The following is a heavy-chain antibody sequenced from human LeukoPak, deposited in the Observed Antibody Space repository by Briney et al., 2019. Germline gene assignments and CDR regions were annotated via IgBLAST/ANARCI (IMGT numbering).Heavy chain of an antibody. CDR2: IRSKANSYAT. D-gene: IGHD5-18*01. Sequence: GGSLRLSCAASGFTFSGSAMHWVRQASGKGLEWVGRIRSKANSYATAYAASVKGRLTISRDDSKNTAYLQMNSLKTEDTAVYYCTRPSMSEYSYGANDAFDIWGQGTMVTVSS. J-gene: IGHJ3*02. CDR1: GFTFSGSA. V-gene: IGHV3-73*01. CDR3: TRPSMSEYSYGANDAFDI.